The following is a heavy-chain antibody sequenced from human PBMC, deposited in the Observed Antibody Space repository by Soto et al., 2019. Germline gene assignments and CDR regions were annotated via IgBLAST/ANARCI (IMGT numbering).Heavy chain of an antibody. CDR3: AKRDPRMGIVVVPAAPFDY. J-gene: IGHJ4*02. Sequence: GGSLRLSCAASGFTFSSYAMSWVRQAPGKGLEWVSAISGSGGSTYYADSVKGRFTISRDNSKNTLYLQMNSLRAEDTAVYYCAKRDPRMGIVVVPAAPFDYWGQGTLVTVSS. V-gene: IGHV3-23*01. D-gene: IGHD2-2*03. CDR1: GFTFSSYA. CDR2: ISGSGGST.